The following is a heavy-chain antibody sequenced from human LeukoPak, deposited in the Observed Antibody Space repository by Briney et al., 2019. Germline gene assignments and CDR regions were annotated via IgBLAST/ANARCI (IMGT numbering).Heavy chain of an antibody. Sequence: GESLKISGKGSGYNFTNYCSAWVRQMPGKGLEWMGIVYPGDSDTSSSPSFQGQVTVSAANPISTAYLQWSSLKASDTAMYYCARQGITVAGVDFWGQGTLVTVSS. CDR2: VYPGDSDT. CDR1: GYNFTNYC. V-gene: IGHV5-51*01. D-gene: IGHD6-19*01. CDR3: ARQGITVAGVDF. J-gene: IGHJ4*02.